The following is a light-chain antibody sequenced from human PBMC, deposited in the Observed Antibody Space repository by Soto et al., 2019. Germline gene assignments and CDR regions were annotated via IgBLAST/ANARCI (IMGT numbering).Light chain of an antibody. J-gene: IGLJ1*01. CDR1: SSDVGGYNC. Sequence: QSVLTQPRSVSGSPGQSVTVSCTGTSSDVGGYNCVSWYQQYPGKAPKLMIYDVNNRPSGVPDRFSGSKSGNTASLTISGLQAEDEAEYYCCSYAGTPYVFGTGTKLTVL. CDR2: DVN. CDR3: CSYAGTPYV. V-gene: IGLV2-11*01.